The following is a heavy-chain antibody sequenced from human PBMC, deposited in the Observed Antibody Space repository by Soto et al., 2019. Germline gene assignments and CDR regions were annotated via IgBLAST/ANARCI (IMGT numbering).Heavy chain of an antibody. J-gene: IGHJ3*02. CDR3: MRTSFGVVTYGFDI. CDR2: ISPGNGNT. V-gene: IGHV1-3*01. Sequence: QVQFVQSGAEVKKPGASVRVSCKASGYSFTSYAIHWLRQAPGQRPEWMGWISPGNGNTKYSENFQGRVTITRDTSASTAYMDLSSLRSEDTAVYYCMRTSFGVVTYGFDIWGQGTMVTVSS. CDR1: GYSFTSYA. D-gene: IGHD3-3*01.